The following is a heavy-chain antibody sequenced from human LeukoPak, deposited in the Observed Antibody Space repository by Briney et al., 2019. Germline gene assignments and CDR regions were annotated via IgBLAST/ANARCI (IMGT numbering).Heavy chain of an antibody. CDR2: INQGGSDK. CDR3: ARDLSDKRGFDP. J-gene: IGHJ5*02. V-gene: IGHV3-7*01. Sequence: GGFLRLSCAASGFTFSDHWMSWIRQAPGKGLEWVANINQGGSDKNYVASVKGQFTISRDNAANSLYLQMDSLRAEDTAVYYCARDLSDKRGFDPRGQGTLVTVSS. D-gene: IGHD2/OR15-2a*01. CDR1: GFTFSDHW.